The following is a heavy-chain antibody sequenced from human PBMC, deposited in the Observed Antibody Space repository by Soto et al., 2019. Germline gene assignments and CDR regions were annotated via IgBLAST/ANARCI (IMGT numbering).Heavy chain of an antibody. J-gene: IGHJ6*02. CDR1: GFTFSSYA. CDR3: ARTSTSGYNPIRNGMDV. Sequence: GGSLRLSCAASGFTFSSYAMSWVRQAPGKGLEWVSAISGSGGSTYYADSVKGRFTISRDNSKNTLYLQMNSLRAEDTAVYYCARTSTSGYNPIRNGMDVWGQGTTVTVSS. V-gene: IGHV3-23*01. D-gene: IGHD3-22*01. CDR2: ISGSGGST.